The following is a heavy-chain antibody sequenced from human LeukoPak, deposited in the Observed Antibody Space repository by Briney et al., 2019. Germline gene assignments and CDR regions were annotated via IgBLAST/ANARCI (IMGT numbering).Heavy chain of an antibody. CDR2: IYYSGST. J-gene: IGHJ6*03. CDR1: GGSISSSSYY. Sequence: SEALSPTCTVSGGSISSSSYYWDWIRQPPGKGLEWIGSIYYSGSTYYNPSLKSRVTISVDTSKNQFSLKLSSVTAADTAVYYCAREVEDYYYYYMDVWGKGTTVTVSS. CDR3: AREVEDYYYYYMDV. V-gene: IGHV4-39*07.